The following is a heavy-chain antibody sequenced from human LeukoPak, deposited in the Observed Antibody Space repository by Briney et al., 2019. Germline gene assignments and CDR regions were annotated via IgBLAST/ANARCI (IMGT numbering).Heavy chain of an antibody. CDR2: ISSNGGST. CDR3: ARLSSSHAYGMDV. D-gene: IGHD6-6*01. J-gene: IGHJ6*02. CDR1: GFTFSSYA. V-gene: IGHV3-64*01. Sequence: PGGSLRLSCAASGFTFSSYAMHWVRQAPGKGLEYVSAISSNGGSTYYANSVKGRFTISRDNSKNTLYLQMGSLRAEDLAVYYCARLSSSHAYGMDVWGQGTTVTVSS.